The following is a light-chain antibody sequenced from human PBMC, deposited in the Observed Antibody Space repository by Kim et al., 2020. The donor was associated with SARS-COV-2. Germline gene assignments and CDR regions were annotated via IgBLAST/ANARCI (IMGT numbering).Light chain of an antibody. V-gene: IGKV1-27*01. Sequence: GDRVTITCRASQDIANSLAWYQQKPGKVPQVLIYAAATLQSGVPSRFSGSGSGTEFTLTIGSLQTEDVATYYCQKYNSAPWTFGPGTKVDIK. CDR3: QKYNSAPWT. J-gene: IGKJ1*01. CDR2: AAA. CDR1: QDIANS.